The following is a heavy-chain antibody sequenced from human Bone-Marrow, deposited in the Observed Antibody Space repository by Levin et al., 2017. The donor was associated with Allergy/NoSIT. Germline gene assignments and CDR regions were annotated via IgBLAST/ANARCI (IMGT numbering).Heavy chain of an antibody. CDR1: GDSISSGGYS. V-gene: IGHV4-30-2*01. Sequence: SETLSLTCAVSGDSISSGGYSWTWIRQPPGKGLEWIGFIYSNGGTFYNPSLKSRVTISIDRSKNQFSLRLKSVTAADTAVYYCARGGLMVRGVIIPDFQYWGQGTLVTVSS. CDR2: IYSNGGT. CDR3: ARGGLMVRGVIIPDFQY. D-gene: IGHD3-10*01. J-gene: IGHJ1*01.